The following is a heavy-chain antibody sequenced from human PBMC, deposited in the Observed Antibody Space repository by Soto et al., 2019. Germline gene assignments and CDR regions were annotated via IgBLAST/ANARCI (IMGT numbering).Heavy chain of an antibody. CDR2: IFSNDEK. V-gene: IGHV2-26*01. D-gene: IGHD3-9*01. Sequence: SGPTLVNPTETLTLTCTVSGFSLSNARMGVSWIRQPPGKALEWLAHIFSNDEKSYSTSLKSRLTISKDTSKSQVVLTMTNMDPVDTATYYCARYYDILTGYYTYNWFAPWGQGTLVTVSS. J-gene: IGHJ5*02. CDR3: ARYYDILTGYYTYNWFAP. CDR1: GFSLSNARMG.